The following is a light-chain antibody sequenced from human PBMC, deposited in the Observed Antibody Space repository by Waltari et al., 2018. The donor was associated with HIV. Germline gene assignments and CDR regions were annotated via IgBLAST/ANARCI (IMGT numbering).Light chain of an antibody. V-gene: IGKV3-15*01. CDR3: QQYDKWPPT. CDR1: QSVGSK. J-gene: IGKJ5*01. CDR2: GAS. Sequence: VLTQSPASLSVSPGERATLSCRASQSVGSKLAWYQQKPGQAPRLLIYGASNRATDVPVRFSGSGSGTEFTLIISSLQSEDFAVYYCQQYDKWPPTFGQGTRLEIK.